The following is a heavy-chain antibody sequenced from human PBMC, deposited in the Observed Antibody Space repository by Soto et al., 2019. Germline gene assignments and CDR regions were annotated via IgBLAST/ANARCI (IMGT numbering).Heavy chain of an antibody. J-gene: IGHJ3*02. CDR2: INHSGRT. CDR1: GGSFSGYF. Sequence: SETLSLTCAVYGGSFSGYFWSWIRQPPGKGLEWIGEINHSGRTNCDPSLKSRVTISVDTSKNQFSLELNSVTAAESAMYYCARKKWFGSQDAFDIWGQGTMFTVSS. D-gene: IGHD3-10*01. CDR3: ARKKWFGSQDAFDI. V-gene: IGHV4-34*01.